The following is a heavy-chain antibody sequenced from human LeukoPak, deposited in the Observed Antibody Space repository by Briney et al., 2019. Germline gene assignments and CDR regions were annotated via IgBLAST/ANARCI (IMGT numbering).Heavy chain of an antibody. J-gene: IGHJ4*02. CDR2: IYYSGST. D-gene: IGHD3-10*01. Sequence: SETLSLTCTVSGGSISSYYWSWIRQPPGKGLEWIGYIYYSGSTNYNPSLKSRVTISVDTSKNQFSLKLSSVTAADTAVCYCARDEGGSGSYYKWGQGTLVTVSS. V-gene: IGHV4-59*01. CDR1: GGSISSYY. CDR3: ARDEGGSGSYYK.